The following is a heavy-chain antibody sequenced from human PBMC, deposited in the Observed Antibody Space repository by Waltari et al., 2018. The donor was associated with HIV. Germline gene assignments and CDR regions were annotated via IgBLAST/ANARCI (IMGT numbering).Heavy chain of an antibody. J-gene: IGHJ5*02. CDR2: INPNSGGT. CDR3: ARALKDFYGDYVRTRFDP. V-gene: IGHV1-2*06. D-gene: IGHD4-17*01. CDR1: GYTFTGYY. Sequence: QVQLVQSGAAVKKPGASVKVSCKASGYTFTGYYMHCVRQAPGQGLEWMGRINPNSGGTNYAQKFQGRVTMTRDTSISTAYMELSRLRSDDTAVYYCARALKDFYGDYVRTRFDPWGQGTLVTVSS.